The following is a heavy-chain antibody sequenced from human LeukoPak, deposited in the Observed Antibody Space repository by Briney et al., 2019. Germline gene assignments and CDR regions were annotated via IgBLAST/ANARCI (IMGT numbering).Heavy chain of an antibody. CDR3: ASYYGYSYGSFDY. V-gene: IGHV4-59*06. CDR1: GGSISSYY. Sequence: VKPSETLSLTCTVSGGSISSYYWSWIRQPPGKGLEWIGYIYYSGSTYYNPSLKSRVTISVDTSKNQFSLKLSSVTAADTAVYYCASYYGYSYGSFDYWGQGTLVTVSS. D-gene: IGHD5-18*01. J-gene: IGHJ4*02. CDR2: IYYSGST.